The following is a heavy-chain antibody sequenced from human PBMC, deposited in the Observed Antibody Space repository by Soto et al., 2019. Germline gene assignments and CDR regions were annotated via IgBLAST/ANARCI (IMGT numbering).Heavy chain of an antibody. J-gene: IGHJ3*02. CDR3: ARMGAFDI. CDR1: GGTFSSYG. V-gene: IGHV1-69*01. Sequence: QVQLVQSGAEVKKPGSSVKVSCKASGGTFSSYGFSWVRQAPGQGLEWMGGFVPMFGSANYAQKFQGRVTISADESTSTVYMEVTRLRSEDPAVYYCARMGAFDIWGQGTMVSVSS. CDR2: FVPMFGSA.